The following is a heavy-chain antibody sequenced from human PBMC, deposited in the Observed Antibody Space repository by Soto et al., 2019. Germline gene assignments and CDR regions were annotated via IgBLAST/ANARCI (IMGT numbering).Heavy chain of an antibody. CDR3: ASPIAARPNYYYYYGMDV. CDR2: ISYDGSNK. CDR1: GFTFSSYA. J-gene: IGHJ6*02. D-gene: IGHD6-6*01. V-gene: IGHV3-30-3*01. Sequence: QVQLVESGGGVVQPGRSLRLSCAASGFTFSSYAMHWVRQAPGKGLEWVAVISYDGSNKYYADSVKGRLTISRDNSKNTLYLQMNSVRAEDTAVYYCASPIAARPNYYYYYGMDVLGQGTTVTVSS.